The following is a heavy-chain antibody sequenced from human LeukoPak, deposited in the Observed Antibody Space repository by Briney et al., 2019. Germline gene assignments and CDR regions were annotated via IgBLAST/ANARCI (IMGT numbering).Heavy chain of an antibody. D-gene: IGHD1-20*01. CDR2: ISAYNGNT. J-gene: IGHJ4*02. V-gene: IGHV1-18*01. CDR3: ARDRRSVTGTIKSQTAGY. CDR1: GYTFTSYG. Sequence: ASVKVSCKASGYTFTSYGISWVRQAPGQGLEWMGWISAYNGNTNYAQKRQGRVTMTTDTSTSTAYMELRSLRSDDTAVYYCARDRRSVTGTIKSQTAGYWGQGTLVTVSS.